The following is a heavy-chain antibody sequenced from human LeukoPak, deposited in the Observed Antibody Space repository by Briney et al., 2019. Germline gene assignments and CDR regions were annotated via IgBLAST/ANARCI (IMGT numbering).Heavy chain of an antibody. D-gene: IGHD6-6*01. Sequence: PSETLSLTCAVYGGSFSGYYWSWIRQPPGKGLEWTGEINHSGSTNYNPSLKSRVTISVDTSKNQFSLKLSSVTAADTAVYYCARDGRKAARNGPFDYWGQGTLVTVSS. V-gene: IGHV4-34*01. CDR2: INHSGST. J-gene: IGHJ4*02. CDR3: ARDGRKAARNGPFDY. CDR1: GGSFSGYY.